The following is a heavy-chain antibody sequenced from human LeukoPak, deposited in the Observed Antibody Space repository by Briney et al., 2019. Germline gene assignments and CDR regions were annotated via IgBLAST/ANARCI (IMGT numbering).Heavy chain of an antibody. CDR3: AKEEATYYDFWSGYYSSEYRASPDY. V-gene: IGHV3-23*01. J-gene: IGHJ4*02. Sequence: GGSLRLSCAASGFTFSSYAMSWVRQAPGKGLEWVSAISGSGGSTYYADSVKGRFTISRDNSKNTLYLQMNSLRAEDTAVYYCAKEEATYYDFWSGYYSSEYRASPDYWGQGTLVTVSS. CDR2: ISGSGGST. CDR1: GFTFSSYA. D-gene: IGHD3-3*01.